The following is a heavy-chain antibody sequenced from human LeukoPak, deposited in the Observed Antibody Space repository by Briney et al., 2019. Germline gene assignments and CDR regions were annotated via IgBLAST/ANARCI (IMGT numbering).Heavy chain of an antibody. J-gene: IGHJ4*02. D-gene: IGHD3-9*01. CDR3: ARLGPYYDILTGYSELDY. V-gene: IGHV3-48*03. Sequence: GGSLRLSCAASGFTFSSYEMNWVRQAPGKGLEWVSYISSSGSTIYYADSVKGRFTISRDNAKNSLYLQMNSLRAEDTALYYCARLGPYYDILTGYSELDYWGQGTLVTVSS. CDR2: ISSSGSTI. CDR1: GFTFSSYE.